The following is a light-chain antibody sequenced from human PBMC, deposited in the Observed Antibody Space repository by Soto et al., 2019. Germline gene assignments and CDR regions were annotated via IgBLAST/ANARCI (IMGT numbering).Light chain of an antibody. V-gene: IGKV4-1*01. J-gene: IGKJ4*01. Sequence: DFVMTQSPDSLAVSLGERATINCKSSQSLLYSSNNRNYLAWYQQKPGQPPKLLIYWASTRESGVPDRFSGSGSGTDFTLTINNLQAEDVAVYYCQQYYSSLLTFGGGTKVEIK. CDR2: WAS. CDR1: QSLLYSSNNRNY. CDR3: QQYYSSLLT.